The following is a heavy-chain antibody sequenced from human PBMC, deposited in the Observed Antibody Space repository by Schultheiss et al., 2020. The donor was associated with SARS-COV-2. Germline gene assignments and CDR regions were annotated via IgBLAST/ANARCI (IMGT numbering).Heavy chain of an antibody. CDR3: ARDHARGSYYYGSGSYYYYYGLDV. Sequence: GESLKISCAASGFTVSSNYMSWVRQAPGKGLEWVSVIYSGGSTYYADPVKGRFTISRDNSKNTLYLQMNSQRAEDTAVYYCARDHARGSYYYGSGSYYYYYGLDVWGQGKTVTVAS. D-gene: IGHD3-10*01. J-gene: IGHJ6*01. V-gene: IGHV3-66*01. CDR2: IYSGGST. CDR1: GFTVSSNY.